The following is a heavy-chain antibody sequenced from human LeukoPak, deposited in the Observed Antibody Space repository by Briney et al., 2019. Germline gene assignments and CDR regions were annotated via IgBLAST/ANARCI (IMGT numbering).Heavy chain of an antibody. D-gene: IGHD5-18*01. J-gene: IGHJ4*02. Sequence: HSGGSLRLSCSASGFTFSSYAMHWVRQAPGKGLEYVSAISSNGGSTYYADSVKGRFTISRDNSKNTLYLQMSSLRAEDTAVYYCVKEVDTAHALFDYWGQGTLVTVSS. CDR1: GFTFSSYA. CDR2: ISSNGGST. V-gene: IGHV3-64D*06. CDR3: VKEVDTAHALFDY.